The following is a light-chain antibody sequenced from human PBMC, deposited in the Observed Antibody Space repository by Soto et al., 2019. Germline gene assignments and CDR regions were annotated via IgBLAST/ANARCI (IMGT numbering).Light chain of an antibody. J-gene: IGKJ1*01. V-gene: IGKV1-5*03. CDR2: KAS. CDR1: QTISSW. Sequence: DIQMTQSPSTLSGSVGARVTITCRASQTISSWVAWYQQKPGKAPKLLIYKASTLKSGVPSRFSGSASGTEFTLTISSMQPDDFANYYCQHYNSYSEAFGQGTKVDLK. CDR3: QHYNSYSEA.